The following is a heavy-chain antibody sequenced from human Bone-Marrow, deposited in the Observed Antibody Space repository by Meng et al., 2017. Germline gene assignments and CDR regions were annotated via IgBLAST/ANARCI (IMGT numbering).Heavy chain of an antibody. CDR2: IYHDGST. J-gene: IGHJ5*02. CDR1: GVSISSSHW. V-gene: IGHV4-4*02. CDR3: ARAAYDIWSGYAP. D-gene: IGHD3-3*01. Sequence: VQLQESGPGLGKPSGTRSLTCAVSGVSISSSHWWGWVRQPPGKGLEWIGEIYHDGSTNYTPSLKRRVTISVDKSKNQFSLKLSSVTAADTAVYYCARAAYDIWSGYAPWGQGSLVTVSS.